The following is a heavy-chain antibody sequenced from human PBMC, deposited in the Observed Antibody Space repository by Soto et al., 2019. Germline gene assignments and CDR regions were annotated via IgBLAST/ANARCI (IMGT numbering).Heavy chain of an antibody. CDR3: TIGSWSGEVFDI. Sequence: QVQLVQSGAEVKKPGSSVKVSCKDSGGTFSTYSMFWVRQAPGQGLEWMGRIIPMLGIRNYAQRFQDRVTITADKSTAIAHMEPSSLRSEDTALYYCTIGSWSGEVFDIWGQGTMVTVSS. V-gene: IGHV1-69*02. D-gene: IGHD2-21*01. CDR1: GGTFSTYS. J-gene: IGHJ3*02. CDR2: IIPMLGIR.